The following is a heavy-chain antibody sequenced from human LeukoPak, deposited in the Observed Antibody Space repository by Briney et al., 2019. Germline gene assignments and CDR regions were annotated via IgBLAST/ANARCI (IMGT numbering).Heavy chain of an antibody. Sequence: GGSLRLSCAASGFIFSNYGMHWVRQAPGKGLEWVAVISYDGSKKYYADSVKGRFTISRDNSKNTLYLQMNSLRAEDTAVYYCAKDGYNMVFDYWGQGTLVTVSS. V-gene: IGHV3-30*18. CDR1: GFIFSNYG. D-gene: IGHD1-14*01. CDR3: AKDGYNMVFDY. CDR2: ISYDGSKK. J-gene: IGHJ4*02.